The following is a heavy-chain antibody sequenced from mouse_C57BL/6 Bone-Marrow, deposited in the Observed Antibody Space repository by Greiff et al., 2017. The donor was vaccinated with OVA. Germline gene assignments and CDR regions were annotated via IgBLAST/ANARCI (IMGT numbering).Heavy chain of an antibody. D-gene: IGHD1-1*01. Sequence: DVMLVESGGGLVQPKGSLKLSCAASGFSFNTYAMNWVRQAPGKGLEWVARIRSKSNNYATYYADSVKDRFTISRDDSESMLYLQMNNLKTEDTAMYYCVRQDYYGSSFDYWGQGTTLTVSS. V-gene: IGHV10-1*01. CDR3: VRQDYYGSSFDY. J-gene: IGHJ2*01. CDR2: IRSKSNNYAT. CDR1: GFSFNTYA.